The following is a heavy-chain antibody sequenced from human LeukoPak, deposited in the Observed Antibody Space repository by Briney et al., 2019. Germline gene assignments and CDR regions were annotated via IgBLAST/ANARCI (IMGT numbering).Heavy chain of an antibody. CDR1: GYTFTGYY. Sequence: GASVKVSCKASGYTFTGYYMHWVRQAPGQGLEWMGWINPNSGGTNYAQKFQVRGTMTRDTSISTAYMELSRLRSDDTAVYYCARVPTLRVVTTPTYFDYWGQGTPVTVSS. CDR2: INPNSGGT. J-gene: IGHJ4*02. CDR3: ARVPTLRVVTTPTYFDY. D-gene: IGHD2-21*02. V-gene: IGHV1-2*02.